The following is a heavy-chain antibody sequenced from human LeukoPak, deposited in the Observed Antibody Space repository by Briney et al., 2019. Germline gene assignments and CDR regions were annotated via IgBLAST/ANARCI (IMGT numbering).Heavy chain of an antibody. CDR2: INHSGST. J-gene: IGHJ5*02. CDR1: GGSFSGYD. CDR3: ASRQLGLRRGWFPR. D-gene: IGHD5-18*01. V-gene: IGHV4-34*01. Sequence: SETLSLTCAVYGGSFSGYDWSWLCQPPGKGLGWMGEINHSGSTNYNPSLNNRGPISVHTSKNQLSLKLTSGTAADTAVDYCASRQLGLRRGWFPRGGEGTLATASA.